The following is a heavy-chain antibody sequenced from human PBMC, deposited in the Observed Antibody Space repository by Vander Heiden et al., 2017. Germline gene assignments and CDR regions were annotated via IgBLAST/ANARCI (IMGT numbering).Heavy chain of an antibody. CDR2: INHSGST. CDR3: ASLGGATPLDY. D-gene: IGHD1-26*01. J-gene: IGHJ4*02. Sequence: QVQLQQWGAGLLKPSETLSLTCAVYGGSFSGYYWSWIRQHPGKGLEWIGEINHSGSTNYNPSLKSRVTISVDTSKNQFSLRLSSVTAADTAVYYCASLGGATPLDYWGQGTLVTVSS. V-gene: IGHV4-34*01. CDR1: GGSFSGYY.